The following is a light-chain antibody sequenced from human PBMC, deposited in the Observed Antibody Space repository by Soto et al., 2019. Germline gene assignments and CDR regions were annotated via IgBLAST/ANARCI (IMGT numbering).Light chain of an antibody. CDR1: TSNIGITT. J-gene: IGLJ1*01. CDR3: AAWDGSLYA. CDR2: SNS. Sequence: QSVLTQTPSASGTRGQRVTISCSGGTSNIGITTVNWYQQLPGTAPKLLIYSNSQLPSGVPVRFSGYKSGTSASLAISGLQSEDEAEYYCAAWDGSLYAFGNGTKVTVL. V-gene: IGLV1-44*01.